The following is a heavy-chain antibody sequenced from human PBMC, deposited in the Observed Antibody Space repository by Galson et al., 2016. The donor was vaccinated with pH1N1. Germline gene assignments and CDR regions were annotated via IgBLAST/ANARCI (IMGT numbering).Heavy chain of an antibody. J-gene: IGHJ6*03. CDR2: INWKSNNI. V-gene: IGHV3-9*01. CDR3: VKDFKGYFYYMDV. CDR1: GFRFDDYA. Sequence: SLRLCCATSGFRFDDYAMHWVRQGPGKGLEWVSGINWKSNNIVYADSVKGRFSISRDNAKRSLFLEMNSLRVEDTALYYCVKDFKGYFYYMDVWGKGTTVTVSS.